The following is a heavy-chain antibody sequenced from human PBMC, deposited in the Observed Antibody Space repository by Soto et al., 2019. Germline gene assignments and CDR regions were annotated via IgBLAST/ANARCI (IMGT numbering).Heavy chain of an antibody. J-gene: IGHJ4*02. V-gene: IGHV1-46*03. CDR2: INPSGGST. Sequence: GASVNVSCKASGYTFTSYYMHWVRQAPGQGLEWMGIINPSGGSTSYAQKFQGRVTMTRDTSTSTVYMELSSLRSEDTAVYYCAADYYDGSGYLRTFDYWGQGTLVTVSS. D-gene: IGHD3-22*01. CDR3: AADYYDGSGYLRTFDY. CDR1: GYTFTSYY.